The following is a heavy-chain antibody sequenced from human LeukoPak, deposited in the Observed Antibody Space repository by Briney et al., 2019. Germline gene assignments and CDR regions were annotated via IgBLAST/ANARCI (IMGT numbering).Heavy chain of an antibody. Sequence: KPSETLFLTCIVSGGSISGFYWSWIRQPAGKGLEWIGRIYPSGGTNYNPSLKSRVTMSTDASKNQFSLKLRSVTAADTAVYYCAREYGDLDYWGQGTLVTVPS. CDR1: GGSISGFY. J-gene: IGHJ4*02. CDR2: IYPSGGT. V-gene: IGHV4-4*07. D-gene: IGHD4-17*01. CDR3: AREYGDLDY.